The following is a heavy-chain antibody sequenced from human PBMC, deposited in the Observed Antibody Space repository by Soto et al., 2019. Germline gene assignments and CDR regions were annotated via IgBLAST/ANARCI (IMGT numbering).Heavy chain of an antibody. CDR1: GFIFSDYF. CDR3: AIGHWLSS. V-gene: IGHV3-7*01. J-gene: IGHJ1*01. Sequence: EVQLVDSGGALVQPGESLRLSCAASGFIFSDYFMTWVRQAPGKGLEWVATVKQAGNERHYVDSVRGRFTISRDNAKNSLYLQMNALRAEDTAVYYCAIGHWLSSWGQGTLVTVSS. D-gene: IGHD6-19*01. CDR2: VKQAGNER.